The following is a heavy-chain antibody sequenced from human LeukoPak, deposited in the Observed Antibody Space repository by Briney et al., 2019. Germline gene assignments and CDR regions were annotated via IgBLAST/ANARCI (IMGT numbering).Heavy chain of an antibody. D-gene: IGHD6-13*01. CDR2: TYYSGST. J-gene: IGHJ2*01. Sequence: SETLSLTCTVSGGSISSSSYYWGWIRQPPGKGLEWIGSTYYSGSTYYNPSLKSRVTISVDTSKNQFSLKLSSVTAADTAVYYCARELVKVYSSSWEPYWYFDLWGRGTLVTVSS. V-gene: IGHV4-39*07. CDR3: ARELVKVYSSSWEPYWYFDL. CDR1: GGSISSSSYY.